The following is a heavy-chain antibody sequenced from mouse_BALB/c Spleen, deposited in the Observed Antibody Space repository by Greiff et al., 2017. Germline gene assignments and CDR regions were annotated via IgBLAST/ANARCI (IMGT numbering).Heavy chain of an antibody. CDR2: IYPGSGST. Sequence: LQQPGSELVRPGASVKLSCKASGYTFTSYWMHWVKQRHGQGLEWIGNIYPGSGSTNYDEKFKSKGTLTVDTSSSTAYMHLSSLTSEDSAVYYCTRRGSSYGFAYWGQGTLVTVSA. J-gene: IGHJ3*01. V-gene: IGHV1S22*01. D-gene: IGHD1-1*01. CDR3: TRRGSSYGFAY. CDR1: GYTFTSYW.